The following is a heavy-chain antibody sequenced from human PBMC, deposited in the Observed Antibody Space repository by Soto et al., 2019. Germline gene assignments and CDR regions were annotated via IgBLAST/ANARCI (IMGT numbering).Heavy chain of an antibody. V-gene: IGHV3-30*09. CDR2: ISHDGTNK. Sequence: QVQLVESGGGLVQPGRSLRLSCAVSGFTFFSYSMHWVRQAPGKGLEWLAAISHDGTNKYFADSVKGRFVISRDNSKNTLFLQMNSLRVEDAALYYCARGKDYDIFTGYYTLDSWGQGTLVTVSS. CDR3: ARGKDYDIFTGYYTLDS. J-gene: IGHJ5*01. CDR1: GFTFFSYS. D-gene: IGHD3-9*01.